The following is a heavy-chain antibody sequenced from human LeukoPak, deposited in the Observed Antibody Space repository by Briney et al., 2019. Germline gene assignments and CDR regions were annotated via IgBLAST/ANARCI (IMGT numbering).Heavy chain of an antibody. D-gene: IGHD6-19*01. CDR2: INPSSGST. CDR3: ARLAVVQTGLFDY. CDR1: GYTFTNYY. J-gene: IGHJ4*02. Sequence: ASVKVSCKASGYTFTNYYMHWVRQAPGQGLEWMGIINPSSGSTTYVRKFQGRVTMTRDTSTSTVYMELSSLRSEDTAVYYCARLAVVQTGLFDYWGQGTLVTVSS. V-gene: IGHV1-46*01.